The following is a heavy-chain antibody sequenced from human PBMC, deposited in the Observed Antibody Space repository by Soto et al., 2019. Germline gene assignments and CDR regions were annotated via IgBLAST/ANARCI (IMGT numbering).Heavy chain of an antibody. CDR3: AREAASDPSFYYHYMDV. CDR1: GYTFSNYN. J-gene: IGHJ6*03. D-gene: IGHD3-10*01. CDR2: MNPDSGNT. Sequence: QEQLVQSGAEVKNPGAPVKVSCKASGYTFSNYNINWVRQASGQGLEWMGWMNPDSGNTGYAEKFQGRVTMTRNSSISTAYMELSGLRSEDTAVYYCAREAASDPSFYYHYMDVWGKGTTVTVSS. V-gene: IGHV1-8*01.